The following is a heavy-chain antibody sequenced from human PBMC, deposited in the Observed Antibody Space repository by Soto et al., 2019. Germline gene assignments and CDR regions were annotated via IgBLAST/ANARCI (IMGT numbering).Heavy chain of an antibody. V-gene: IGHV3-21*01. CDR1: GFTFSSYA. J-gene: IGHJ6*02. CDR3: ASLALGDTIFGVVIFGFDGMDV. CDR2: ISSSSSYI. D-gene: IGHD3-3*01. Sequence: PGGSLRLSCAASGFTFSSYAMSWVRQAPGKGLEWVSSISSSSSYIYYADSVKGRFTISRDNAKNSLYLQMNSLRAEDTAVYYCASLALGDTIFGVVIFGFDGMDVWGQGTTVTVSS.